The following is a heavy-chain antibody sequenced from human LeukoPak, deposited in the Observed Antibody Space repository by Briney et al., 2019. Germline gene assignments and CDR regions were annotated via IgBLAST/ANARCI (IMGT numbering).Heavy chain of an antibody. CDR1: GFTFNRCP. CDR2: ISYDGNNK. J-gene: IGHJ4*02. D-gene: IGHD3-16*02. V-gene: IGHV3-30-3*01. Sequence: GGSLGLSCAASGFTFNRCPMHWARQAPGKGLEWVAVISYDGNNKYYADFVKGRFTISRDNSKNTLYLQMNSLSADDTAVYYCVRDRWPRLGEISTSFDYWGQGILVTVSS. CDR3: VRDRWPRLGEISTSFDY.